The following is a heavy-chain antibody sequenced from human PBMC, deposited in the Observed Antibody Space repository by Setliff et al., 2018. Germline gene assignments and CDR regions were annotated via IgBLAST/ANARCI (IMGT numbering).Heavy chain of an antibody. Sequence: SVKVSCKASGGAFSNYGITWVRQAPGQGLEWMGGIIPIFGTTTYAQKFLGRVTITTDESSSTGYMELSSLRFEDTAVYFCARESVVVVTTTNYYYYIDVWGEGTTVTVSS. CDR2: IIPIFGTT. CDR3: ARESVVVVTTTNYYYYIDV. CDR1: GGAFSNYG. J-gene: IGHJ6*03. D-gene: IGHD2-21*02. V-gene: IGHV1-69*05.